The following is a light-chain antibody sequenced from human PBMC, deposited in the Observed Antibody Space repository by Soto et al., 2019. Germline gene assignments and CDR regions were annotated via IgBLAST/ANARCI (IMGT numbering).Light chain of an antibody. CDR3: ISYTDRQSYV. Sequence: QSVLTQPASVSGSPGQSITISWSGTSSDIGSYDHVAWYQQFPGKSPKLIIYAVNDRPSGVSDRFSGSKSGITASLTISGLQTEDEADYYCISYTDRQSYVFGTGTKVTVL. J-gene: IGLJ1*01. CDR2: AVN. CDR1: SSDIGSYDH. V-gene: IGLV2-14*01.